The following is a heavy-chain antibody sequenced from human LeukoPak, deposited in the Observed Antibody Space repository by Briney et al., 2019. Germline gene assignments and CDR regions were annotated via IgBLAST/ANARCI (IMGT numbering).Heavy chain of an antibody. CDR1: GGTFSRFP. CDR2: IVPVFGTP. V-gene: IGHV1-69*13. CDR3: ARGGDTALVRNYYYMDV. D-gene: IGHD5-18*01. Sequence: SVKVSCKTSGGTFSRFPVSWVRQAPGQGLEWMGGIVPVFGTPSRAQKFQGRLTITADESTGTAYMELSSLTSDDTAVYYCARGGDTALVRNYYYMDVWGKGTTVIISS. J-gene: IGHJ6*03.